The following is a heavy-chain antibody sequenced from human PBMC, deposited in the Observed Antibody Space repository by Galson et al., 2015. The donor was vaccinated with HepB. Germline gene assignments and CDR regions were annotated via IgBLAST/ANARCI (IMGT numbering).Heavy chain of an antibody. J-gene: IGHJ3*02. CDR2: IWYDGSNK. CDR3: ARDPQGGYDILTGYYIGSEDAFDI. D-gene: IGHD3-9*01. V-gene: IGHV3-33*08. Sequence: SLRLSCAASGFTFSSYGMHWVRQAPGKGLEWVAVIWYDGSNKYYADSVKGRFTISRDNSKNTLYLQMNSLRAEDTAVYYCARDPQGGYDILTGYYIGSEDAFDIWGQGTMVTVSS. CDR1: GFTFSSYG.